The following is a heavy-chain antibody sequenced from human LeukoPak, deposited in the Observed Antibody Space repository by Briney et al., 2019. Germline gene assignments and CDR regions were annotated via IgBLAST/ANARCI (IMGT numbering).Heavy chain of an antibody. V-gene: IGHV4-61*02. D-gene: IGHD1-26*01. J-gene: IGHJ5*02. CDR3: ARDVSGSYRVDVFDP. Sequence: SETLSLTCTVSGGSISSGSYYWSWLRQPAGKGLEWIGRIYTSGSTNYNPSLKSRVTISVDTSKNQFSLKLSSVTAADTAVYYCARDVSGSYRVDVFDPWGQGTLVTVSS. CDR1: GGSISSGSYY. CDR2: IYTSGST.